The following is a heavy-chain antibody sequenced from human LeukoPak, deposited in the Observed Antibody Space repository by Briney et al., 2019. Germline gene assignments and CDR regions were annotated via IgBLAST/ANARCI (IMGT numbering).Heavy chain of an antibody. CDR3: TAAPNTTPGSLGH. D-gene: IGHD6-25*01. CDR2: SSSSGSST. J-gene: IGHJ4*02. CDR1: GFSFSDYY. Sequence: GGSLRLSCAASGFSFSDYYMNWIRQAPGKGLEWVSYSSSSGSSTYYADSVKGRFTISGDYAKNALFLQMNSLRAEDTAVYYCTAAPNTTPGSLGHWGQGTLVTVSS. V-gene: IGHV3-11*01.